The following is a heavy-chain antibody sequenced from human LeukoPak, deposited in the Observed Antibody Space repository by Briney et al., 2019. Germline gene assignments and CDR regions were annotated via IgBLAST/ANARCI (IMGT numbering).Heavy chain of an antibody. V-gene: IGHV4-34*01. CDR1: GVSFNHYY. D-gene: IGHD2-2*01. CDR3: TRMSTRQDY. J-gene: IGHJ4*02. CDR2: INHSGNA. Sequence: PSETVSLTCAVSGVSFNHYYWSRLRHTPGKELEWLVEINHSGNANQRPSLKSRVHLSIDTSKKQFSLNLRSVTVTDTGIYYCTRMSTRQDYGGQKTLVSVFS.